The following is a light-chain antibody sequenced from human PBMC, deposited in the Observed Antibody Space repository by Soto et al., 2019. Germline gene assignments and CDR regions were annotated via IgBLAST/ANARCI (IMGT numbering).Light chain of an antibody. Sequence: EFVLTQSPDTVSLSPGERATLSCRASQSVSSSLAWYQQKPGQAPRLLIYDASNRATGIPARFSGRGSGTDFTLTISSLVPEDFAIYYCQQYNNWPRWTFGQGTKVEIK. V-gene: IGKV3-11*01. CDR3: QQYNNWPRWT. CDR1: QSVSSS. CDR2: DAS. J-gene: IGKJ1*01.